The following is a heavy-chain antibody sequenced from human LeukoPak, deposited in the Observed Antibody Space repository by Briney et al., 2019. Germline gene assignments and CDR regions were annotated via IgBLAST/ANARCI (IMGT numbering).Heavy chain of an antibody. J-gene: IGHJ3*01. CDR2: IYYTGSV. Sequence: PSETLSLTCTVSGGSISSFYWSWIRQPPGKGLEWIGYIYYTGSVNYNPSLKSRVTISVDMSKIQFSLQLSSVTAADTAVYYCARSSRDGYKPRAFDVWGQGTVVTVSS. CDR1: GGSISSFY. V-gene: IGHV4-59*01. D-gene: IGHD5-24*01. CDR3: ARSSRDGYKPRAFDV.